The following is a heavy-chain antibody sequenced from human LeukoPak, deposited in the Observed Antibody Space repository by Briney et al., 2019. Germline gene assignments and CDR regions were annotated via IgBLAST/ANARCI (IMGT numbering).Heavy chain of an antibody. CDR3: ARYYYDSSGYYPYDAFDI. CDR2: IYPGDSDT. V-gene: IGHV5-51*01. J-gene: IGHJ3*02. D-gene: IGHD3-22*01. Sequence: GAALQISSYGAGCGFTSYWIGWVRRMPGKGREGMGIIYPGDSDTRYNPCFQVQVTISANKSISTAYLQWSSLKASDTAMYYCARYYYDSSGYYPYDAFDIWGQGTMVTVSS. CDR1: GCGFTSYW.